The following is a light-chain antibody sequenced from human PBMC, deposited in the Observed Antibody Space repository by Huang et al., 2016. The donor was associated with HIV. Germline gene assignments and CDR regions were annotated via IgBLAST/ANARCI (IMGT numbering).Light chain of an antibody. Sequence: DIQVTQSPSFLSASVGDRVTITCRSSQNINNYLNWYQHQTGKAPKLLIYAASSLQSGVPSRFSGSGSGTEFTLTISSLQPEDFATYYCQQTFSGFAAGTKVEIK. V-gene: IGKV1-39*01. J-gene: IGKJ4*01. CDR2: AAS. CDR3: QQTFSG. CDR1: QNINNY.